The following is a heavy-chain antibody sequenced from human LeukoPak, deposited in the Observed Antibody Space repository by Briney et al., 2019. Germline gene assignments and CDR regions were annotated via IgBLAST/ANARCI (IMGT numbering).Heavy chain of an antibody. CDR1: GLTFSSYT. Sequence: KAGGSLRLSCVASGLTFSSYTMNWVRQTPGKGLECVSSMSSGGSHIYYADSVQGRFTISRDNGKKSLYLQMNSLRTEDTGVYYCASAAGSFDKVFEDYWGQGTLVTVSS. D-gene: IGHD3-9*01. CDR3: ASAAGSFDKVFEDY. V-gene: IGHV3-21*01. CDR2: MSSGGSHI. J-gene: IGHJ4*02.